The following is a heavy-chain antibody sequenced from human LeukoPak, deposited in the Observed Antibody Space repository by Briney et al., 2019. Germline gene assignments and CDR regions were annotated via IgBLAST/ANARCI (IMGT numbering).Heavy chain of an antibody. V-gene: IGHV3-23*01. CDR1: GFTFSTYA. J-gene: IGHJ3*02. CDR2: ISGSGGST. Sequence: SGGSLRLSCAASGFTFSTYAMSWVRQAPGKGLEWVSAISGSGGSTYYADSVKGRFTIPRDNSKNTLYLQMNSLRAEDTAIYYCARDSPTFDIWGQGTMVTVSS. CDR3: ARDSPTFDI.